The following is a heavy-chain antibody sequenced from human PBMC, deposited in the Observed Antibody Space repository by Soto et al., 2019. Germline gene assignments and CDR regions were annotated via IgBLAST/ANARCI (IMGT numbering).Heavy chain of an antibody. CDR2: ISAYNGNT. V-gene: IGHV1-18*04. CDR1: GYTFTSYG. Sequence: QVQLVQSGAEVKKPGASVKVSCKASGYTFTSYGISWGRQAPGQGREWMVWISAYNGNTNYAQKLQGRVTITTDTSTSTAYMELRSLRSDDTAVYYCASEVALMSNWHSFDFDYWGQGTLVTVSS. J-gene: IGHJ4*02. D-gene: IGHD1-7*01. CDR3: ASEVALMSNWHSFDFDY.